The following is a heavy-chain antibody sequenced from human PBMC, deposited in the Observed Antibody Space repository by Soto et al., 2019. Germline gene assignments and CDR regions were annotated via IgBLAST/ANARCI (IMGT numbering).Heavy chain of an antibody. D-gene: IGHD1-1*01. CDR1: GGSFSGYY. CDR3: ARGSIPHLERAGGYNWFDP. CDR2: INHSGST. Sequence: QVQLQQWGAGLLKPSETLSLTCAVYGGSFSGYYWSWIRQPPGKGLEWIGEINHSGSTNYNPSLKSRVTISVDTSKNQFSLQLSSVTAADTAVYYCARGSIPHLERAGGYNWFDPWGQGTLVTVSS. J-gene: IGHJ5*02. V-gene: IGHV4-34*01.